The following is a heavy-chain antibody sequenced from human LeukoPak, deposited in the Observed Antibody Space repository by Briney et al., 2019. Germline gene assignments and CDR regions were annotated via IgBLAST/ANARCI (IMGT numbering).Heavy chain of an antibody. Sequence: GGSLKILCKGSGYSFTSYWIGWVRQVPGEGLGGMGIFYPGDSDTRYSPSFQGQVTISAAKSISTAYLQWSSLKASDTAMYYCARRRYYYDSSGRYAFDIWGQGTMVTVSS. CDR2: FYPGDSDT. CDR3: ARRRYYYDSSGRYAFDI. J-gene: IGHJ3*02. D-gene: IGHD3-22*01. CDR1: GYSFTSYW. V-gene: IGHV5-51*01.